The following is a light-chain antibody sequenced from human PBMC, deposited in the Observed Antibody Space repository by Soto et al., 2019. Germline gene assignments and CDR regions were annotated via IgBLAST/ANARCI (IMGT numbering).Light chain of an antibody. CDR2: DVT. CDR3: CSYTGSYLVL. V-gene: IGLV2-11*01. J-gene: IGLJ2*01. CDR1: SGDVGGYHY. Sequence: QSALTQPRSVSGSPGQSVSISCTGTSGDVGGYHYVSWYQQHPGKAPKLMIYDVTKRPSGVPDRFSGSKSGNTASLTISGLQAEDEADYYCCSYTGSYLVLFGGGTQLTVL.